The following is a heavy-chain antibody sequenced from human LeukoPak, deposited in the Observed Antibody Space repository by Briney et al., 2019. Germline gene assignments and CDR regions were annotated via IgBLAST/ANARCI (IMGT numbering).Heavy chain of an antibody. V-gene: IGHV1-69*13. Sequence: GASVKVSCKASGGTFCSYAISWVRQAPGQGLEWMGGIIPIFGTANYAQKFQGRVTITADESTSTAYMELSSLRSEDTAVYYCATYYDILTGYYRWGQGTLVTVSS. J-gene: IGHJ4*02. CDR1: GGTFCSYA. CDR2: IIPIFGTA. CDR3: ATYYDILTGYYR. D-gene: IGHD3-9*01.